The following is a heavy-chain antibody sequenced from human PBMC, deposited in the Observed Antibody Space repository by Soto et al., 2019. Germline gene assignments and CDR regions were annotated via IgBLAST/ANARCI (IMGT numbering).Heavy chain of an antibody. J-gene: IGHJ3*02. D-gene: IGHD6-19*01. CDR2: VNAAANDI. CDR3: VRDRMWEQWLGPHDAFAI. V-gene: IGHV3-48*02. CDR1: GFTFSIFS. Sequence: EVQLVESGGGLVQPGGSLRLSCAASGFTFSIFSMSWVRQAPGKGLEWISYVNAAANDIYYTDSVRGRFTISRDNAKNSLYLQMNSLRDDDTAVYYCVRDRMWEQWLGPHDAFAIWGQGKMVTVS.